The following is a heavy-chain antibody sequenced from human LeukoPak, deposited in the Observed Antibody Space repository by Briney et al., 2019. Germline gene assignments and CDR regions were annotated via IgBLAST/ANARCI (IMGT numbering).Heavy chain of an antibody. CDR1: GYTFTNYD. V-gene: IGHV1-8*03. CDR2: MNPNSGDT. D-gene: IGHD6-19*01. Sequence: ASVKVSCKASGYTFTNYDINWVRQATGQGLEWMGWMNPNSGDTGYAQKFQGRVTITRNTSISTAYMEVSSLRSEDTAVYYCARGGWFAPISHYYYYFYMDVWGEGTTVTVSS. J-gene: IGHJ6*03. CDR3: ARGGWFAPISHYYYYFYMDV.